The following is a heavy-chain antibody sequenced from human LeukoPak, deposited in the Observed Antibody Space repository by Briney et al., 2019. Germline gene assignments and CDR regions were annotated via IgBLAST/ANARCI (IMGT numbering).Heavy chain of an antibody. CDR1: GFSLNTSGVG. D-gene: IGHD1-1*01. V-gene: IGHV2-5*01. CDR3: AHRRRTGLENWFDP. J-gene: IGHJ5*02. CDR2: IYGNNDK. Sequence: ESGPTLVNPTQTLTLTFTFSGFSLNTSGVGVGWIRQPPGKALEWLALIYGNNDKRYSPSLKSRLTITKDTSKNQVVLTMTNMDPVDTATYFCAHRRRTGLENWFDPWGQGTLVTVSS.